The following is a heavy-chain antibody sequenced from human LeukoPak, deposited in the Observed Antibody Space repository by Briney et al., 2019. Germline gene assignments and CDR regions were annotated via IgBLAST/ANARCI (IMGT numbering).Heavy chain of an antibody. CDR2: INPNSGGT. CDR1: GYTFTGYY. Sequence: GASVKVSCKASGYTFTGYYMHWVRQAPGQGLERMGWINPNSGGTNYAQKFQGWVTMTRDTSISTACMELSRLRSDDTAVYYCATLYDYFDYWGQGTLVTVSS. D-gene: IGHD5/OR15-5a*01. J-gene: IGHJ4*02. V-gene: IGHV1-2*04. CDR3: ATLYDYFDY.